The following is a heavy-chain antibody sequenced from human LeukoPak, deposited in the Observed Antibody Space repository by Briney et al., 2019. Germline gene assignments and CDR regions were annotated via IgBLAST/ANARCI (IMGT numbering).Heavy chain of an antibody. CDR2: IHYSGTT. Sequence: KSSETLSLTCTVSGGSISTYYWSWIRQPPGKGLEWLGYIHYSGTTNYNPSLNNRVTISVDTSKNQFSLKLSSVTAADTAVYYCARVHYDILTGYYEDYWGQGTLVTVSS. D-gene: IGHD3-9*01. V-gene: IGHV4-59*01. J-gene: IGHJ4*02. CDR1: GGSISTYY. CDR3: ARVHYDILTGYYEDY.